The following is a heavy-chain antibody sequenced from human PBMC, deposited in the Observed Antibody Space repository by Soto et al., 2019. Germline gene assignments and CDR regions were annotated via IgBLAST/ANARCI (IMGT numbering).Heavy chain of an antibody. CDR1: GGSFSGYY. CDR2: INHSGST. D-gene: IGHD3-16*01. J-gene: IGHJ6*03. V-gene: IGHV4-34*01. Sequence: SETLSLTCAVYGGSFSGYYWSWIRQPPGKGLEWIGEINHSGSTNYNPSLKSRVTISVDTSKNQFSLKLSSVAAADTAVYYCARARFVYYYYMDVWGKGTTVTVSS. CDR3: ARARFVYYYYMDV.